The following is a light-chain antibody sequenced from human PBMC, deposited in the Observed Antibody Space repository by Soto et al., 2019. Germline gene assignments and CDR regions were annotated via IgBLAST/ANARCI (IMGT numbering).Light chain of an antibody. Sequence: QSALTQSASVSGSPGQSITISCTGTSSDVGGYNYVSWYQHHPDKAPKLMIYDVSNRPSGVSNRFSGSKSGNTASLTISGLQAEDEADYYCSSYTRSNTPRYVFGTGPKLTFL. CDR2: DVS. CDR1: SSDVGGYNY. CDR3: SSYTRSNTPRYV. J-gene: IGLJ1*01. V-gene: IGLV2-14*03.